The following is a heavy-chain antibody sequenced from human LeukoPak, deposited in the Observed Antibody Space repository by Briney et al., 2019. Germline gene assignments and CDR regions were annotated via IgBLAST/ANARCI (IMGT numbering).Heavy chain of an antibody. CDR1: GFTFSNAW. V-gene: IGHV3-15*01. CDR2: IKSKTDGGTT. J-gene: IGHJ4*02. D-gene: IGHD3-9*01. CDR3: AKDYLDILTGLPGRY. Sequence: GGSLRLSCAASGFTFSNAWMSWVRQAPGKGLEWVGRIKSKTDGGTTDYAAPVKGRFTISRDDSKNTLYLQMNSLRAEDTAVYYCAKDYLDILTGLPGRYWGQRTLVTVSS.